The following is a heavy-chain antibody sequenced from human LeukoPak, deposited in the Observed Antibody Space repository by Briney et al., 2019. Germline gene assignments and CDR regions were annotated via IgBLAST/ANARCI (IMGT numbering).Heavy chain of an antibody. CDR2: IKQDGSEK. J-gene: IGHJ1*01. CDR1: GFTFSSYW. CDR3: ARADLSWLYYYDRRDNEYFQH. V-gene: IGHV3-7*01. D-gene: IGHD3-22*01. Sequence: GGSLRLSCAASGFTFSSYWMSWVRQAPGKGLEWVANIKQDGSEKYYVDSVKGRFTISRDNAKNSLYLQMNSLRAEDTAVYYCARADLSWLYYYDRRDNEYFQHWGQGTLVTVSS.